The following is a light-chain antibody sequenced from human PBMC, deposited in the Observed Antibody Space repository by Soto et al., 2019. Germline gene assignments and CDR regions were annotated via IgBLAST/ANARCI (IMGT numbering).Light chain of an antibody. Sequence: EIVMTQSPATLSVSPGERATLSCRASQSISSNLAWYQQKPGQAPRLLIYGASTRATGIPARFSGSGSGTEFTLTISRLQSEAFAVYYCQQYSHWPLTFGGGTKVDIK. J-gene: IGKJ4*01. CDR3: QQYSHWPLT. V-gene: IGKV3-15*01. CDR2: GAS. CDR1: QSISSN.